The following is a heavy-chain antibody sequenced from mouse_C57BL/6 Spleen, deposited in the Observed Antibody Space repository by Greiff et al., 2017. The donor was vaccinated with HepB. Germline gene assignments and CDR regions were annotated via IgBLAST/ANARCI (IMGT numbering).Heavy chain of an antibody. Sequence: EVKVVESGGDLVKPGGSLKLSCAASGFTFSSYGMSWVRQTPDKRLEWVATISSGSSYTYYPDSVKGRFTISSDNAKNTLYLQMSSLTAEDTARYYCGKDNQDWFAYWGQGTLVTVSA. CDR3: GKDNQDWFAY. J-gene: IGHJ3*01. CDR1: GFTFSSYG. CDR2: ISSGSSYT. V-gene: IGHV5-6*01. D-gene: IGHD1-3*01.